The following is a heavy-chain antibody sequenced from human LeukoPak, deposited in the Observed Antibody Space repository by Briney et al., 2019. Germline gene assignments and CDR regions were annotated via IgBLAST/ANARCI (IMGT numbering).Heavy chain of an antibody. D-gene: IGHD5-24*01. CDR2: ISSSSTYI. CDR1: GFTFSSYS. J-gene: IGHJ4*02. V-gene: IGHV3-21*01. CDR3: AREPAGYNFDY. Sequence: GGSLRLSCAASGFTFSSYSMNWVCQAPGKGLEWVSFISSSSTYIYYADSVKGRFTISRDNAKNSLYLQMNSLRAEDTALYYCAREPAGYNFDYWGQGTLVTVSS.